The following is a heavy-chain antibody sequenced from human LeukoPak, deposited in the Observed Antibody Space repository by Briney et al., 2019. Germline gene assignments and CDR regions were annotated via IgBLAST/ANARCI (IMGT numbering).Heavy chain of an antibody. CDR1: GYTFRSYG. Sequence: ASVKVSCKASGYTFRSYGITWVRQAPGQGLEWMGWISAYNGNTNFAQKFQGRLTMTTDTSTGTAYMELRRLRSDDTAVYYCARGRRTYCGGDCESCDYWGQGTLVTVSS. CDR3: ARGRRTYCGGDCESCDY. V-gene: IGHV1-18*01. CDR2: ISAYNGNT. D-gene: IGHD2-21*02. J-gene: IGHJ4*02.